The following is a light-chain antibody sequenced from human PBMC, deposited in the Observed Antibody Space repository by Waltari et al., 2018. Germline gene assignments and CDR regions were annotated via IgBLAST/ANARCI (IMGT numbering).Light chain of an antibody. V-gene: IGLV2-14*03. Sequence: QSALTQPAPVSGSPGQPITIPRPVSSSDLGTYVWVSWYQQPPGEAPKLMIYDVRQRPSGVSDRFSGSKSGNTASLTVSGLQAEDEADYYCSTYLRSSAPVVFGGGTKLTVL. CDR2: DVR. CDR1: SSDLGTYVW. J-gene: IGLJ2*01. CDR3: STYLRSSAPVV.